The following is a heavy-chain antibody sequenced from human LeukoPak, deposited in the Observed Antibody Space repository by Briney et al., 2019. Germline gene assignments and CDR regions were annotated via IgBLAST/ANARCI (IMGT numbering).Heavy chain of an antibody. CDR3: ARMGYYYDSSGYPDY. V-gene: IGHV3-21*04. CDR2: ISSSSSYI. J-gene: IGHJ4*02. CDR1: GFTFSSYS. Sequence: GGSLRLSCAASGFTFSSYSMNWVRQAPGKGLEWVSSISSSSSYIYYADSVKGRFTISRDNAKNSLYLQMNSLRAEDTALYYCARMGYYYDSSGYPDYWGQGTLVTVSS. D-gene: IGHD3-22*01.